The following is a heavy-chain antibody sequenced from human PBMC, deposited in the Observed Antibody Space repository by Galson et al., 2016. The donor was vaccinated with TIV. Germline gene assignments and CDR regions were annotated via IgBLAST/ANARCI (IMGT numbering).Heavy chain of an antibody. D-gene: IGHD7-27*01. J-gene: IGHJ4*02. V-gene: IGHV1-2*02. Sequence: SVKVSCKASGYIFINYYIHWVRQAPGQGLEWLGWFNPDSGATQYAQKFQGRVTMTRDTSISTAYMELRRLISDDTAVYYCARVNWARTFDYWGQGTQVTVSS. CDR2: FNPDSGAT. CDR1: GYIFINYY. CDR3: ARVNWARTFDY.